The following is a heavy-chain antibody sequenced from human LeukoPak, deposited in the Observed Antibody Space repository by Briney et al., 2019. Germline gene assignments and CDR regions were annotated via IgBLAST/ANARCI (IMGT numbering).Heavy chain of an antibody. Sequence: SETLSLTCIVSGGSINSDGYYWSWLRQHPGKGLEWIGEINHSGSTNYNPSLKSRVTISVDTSKNQFSLKLSSVTAADTAVYYCATLSSSSWYYYGMDVWGQGTTVTVSS. CDR1: GGSINSDGYY. J-gene: IGHJ6*02. CDR3: ATLSSSSWYYYGMDV. CDR2: INHSGST. D-gene: IGHD6-13*01. V-gene: IGHV4-34*01.